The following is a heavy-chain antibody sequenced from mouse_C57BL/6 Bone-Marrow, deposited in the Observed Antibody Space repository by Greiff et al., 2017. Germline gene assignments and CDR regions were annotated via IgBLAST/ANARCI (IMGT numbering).Heavy chain of an antibody. J-gene: IGHJ4*01. Sequence: QVQLQQSGTELVKPGASVKLSCKASGYTFTSYWMHWVKQRPGQGLEWIGNINPSNGGTNYNEKFKSKATLTVDKSSSTAYMQLSSLTSEDSAVDYGARNYYRKPYYAMDYWGQGTSVTVTS. CDR2: INPSNGGT. D-gene: IGHD2-12*01. CDR3: ARNYYRKPYYAMDY. CDR1: GYTFTSYW. V-gene: IGHV1-53*01.